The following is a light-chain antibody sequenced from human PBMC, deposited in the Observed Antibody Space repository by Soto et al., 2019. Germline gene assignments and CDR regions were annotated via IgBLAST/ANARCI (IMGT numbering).Light chain of an antibody. V-gene: IGKV1-5*03. J-gene: IGKJ3*01. CDR3: QQYSSYPFT. Sequence: DIQMTQSSSILSASVGDRVTITCRASQSISSWLAWYQQKPGKAPKLLIYKASSLESGVTSRFSVSGSGTEFTLTISILQPDDFATYYCQQYSSYPFTFGPGTKVDIK. CDR2: KAS. CDR1: QSISSW.